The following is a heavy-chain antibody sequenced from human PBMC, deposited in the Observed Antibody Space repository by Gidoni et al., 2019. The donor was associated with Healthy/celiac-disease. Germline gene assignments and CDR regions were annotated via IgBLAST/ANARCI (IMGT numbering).Heavy chain of an antibody. CDR3: ARARRSSGRYWYFDL. CDR1: GGPIRRRGYY. CDR2: NYYSGST. J-gene: IGHJ2*01. V-gene: IGHV4-31*03. Sequence: QVQLQESGPGLVKPSQTLSITCTVSGGPIRRRGYYSSWIRQHSGKGLEGSGYNYYSGSTYYNPSLKRRVTKSVDTSKNQFSLGLSSVAAADTAVYYCARARRSSGRYWYFDLWGRGTLVTVSS. D-gene: IGHD3-22*01.